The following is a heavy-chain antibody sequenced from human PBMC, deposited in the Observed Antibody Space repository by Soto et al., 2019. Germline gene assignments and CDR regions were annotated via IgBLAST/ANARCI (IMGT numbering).Heavy chain of an antibody. V-gene: IGHV4-39*01. D-gene: IGHD5-12*01. Sequence: PSETLSLTCTVSGGSISSSSYYWGWIRQPPGKGLEWIGSIYYSGSTYYNPSLKSRVTISVDTSKNQFSLKLSSVTAADTAVYYCARHFRGYSGYESYYFDYWGQGTLVTVSS. CDR2: IYYSGST. J-gene: IGHJ4*02. CDR3: ARHFRGYSGYESYYFDY. CDR1: GGSISSSSYY.